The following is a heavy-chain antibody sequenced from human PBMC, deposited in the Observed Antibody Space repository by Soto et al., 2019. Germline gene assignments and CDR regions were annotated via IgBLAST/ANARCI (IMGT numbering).Heavy chain of an antibody. Sequence: ASVKVSCKVSGSTFTRNGIGWVRQAPGQGLEGMGWIITYNENMDSAPKFQDRLTMTTDTWTTTAYMELSNLRSDDTALYYCAHVGGTTTGDYYFDLWGPGTPVAV. J-gene: IGHJ4*02. CDR1: GSTFTRNG. CDR2: IITYNENM. V-gene: IGHV1-18*04. CDR3: AHVGGTTTGDYYFDL. D-gene: IGHD1-26*01.